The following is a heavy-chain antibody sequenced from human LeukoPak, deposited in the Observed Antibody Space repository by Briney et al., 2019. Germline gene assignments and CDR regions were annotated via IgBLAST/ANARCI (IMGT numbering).Heavy chain of an antibody. Sequence: GGSLRLSCAVSGFAFNSYAMHWVRQAPDEGLEWEAFISHDGSAQSYADSVKGRFTISRDNSKNTLYLQMNSLRPEDTAVYYCARDLSGTYMVDYWGQGTLVTVSS. CDR2: ISHDGSAQ. D-gene: IGHD1-26*01. CDR3: ARDLSGTYMVDY. CDR1: GFAFNSYA. V-gene: IGHV3-30-3*01. J-gene: IGHJ4*02.